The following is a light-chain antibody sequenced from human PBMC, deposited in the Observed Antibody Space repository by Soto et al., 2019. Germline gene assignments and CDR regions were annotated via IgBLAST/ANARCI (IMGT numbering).Light chain of an antibody. J-gene: IGLJ2*01. CDR2: LDSDGSH. CDR3: QTCGTGIHVV. V-gene: IGLV4-69*01. CDR1: SGHSSYA. Sequence: QPVLTQSPSASASLGASVKLTCTLSSGHSSYAIAWHQQQPENGPRYLMKLDSDGSHTKWDAIPDRFSGSSSGAERYLTISSLQSEDEADYYCQTCGTGIHVVFGGGTKLTV.